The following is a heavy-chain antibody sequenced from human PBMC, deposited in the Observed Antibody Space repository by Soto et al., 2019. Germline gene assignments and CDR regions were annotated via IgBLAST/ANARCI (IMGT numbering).Heavy chain of an antibody. CDR3: ANGRHYSNRIDY. CDR2: ISGSGGST. Sequence: GGSLRLSCAASGFTFSSYAMSWVRQAPGKGLEWVSAISGSGGSTYYADSVKGRFTISRDNSKNTLYLQMNSLRAEDTAVYYCANGRHYSNRIDYWGQGTLVTVSS. CDR1: GFTFSSYA. J-gene: IGHJ4*02. D-gene: IGHD4-4*01. V-gene: IGHV3-23*01.